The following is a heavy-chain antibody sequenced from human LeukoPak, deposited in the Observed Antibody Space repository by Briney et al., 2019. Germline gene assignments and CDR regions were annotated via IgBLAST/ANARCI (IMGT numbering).Heavy chain of an antibody. CDR2: IYYSGST. CDR1: GGSISSGGYF. Sequence: SETLSLTCTVSGGSISSGGYFWTWIRQPPAKGLEWIGIIYYSGSTHYNPSLKSRVTISVDTSKNQFSLKLRSVTAADTAIYYCARLPYSSGWFDAFDIWGQGTMVTVSS. J-gene: IGHJ3*02. D-gene: IGHD6-19*01. V-gene: IGHV4-39*01. CDR3: ARLPYSSGWFDAFDI.